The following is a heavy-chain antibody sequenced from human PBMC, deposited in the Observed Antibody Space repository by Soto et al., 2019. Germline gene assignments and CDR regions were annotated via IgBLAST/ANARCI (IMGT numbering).Heavy chain of an antibody. D-gene: IGHD3-3*01. Sequence: WASVKVSCKASGGTFSSYAISWVRQAPGQGLEWMGGIIPIFGTANYAQKFQGRVTITADESTSTAYMELSSLRSEDTAVYYCARDQSTIFGVVIEYYYYGMDVWGQGTTVTVSS. J-gene: IGHJ6*02. CDR3: ARDQSTIFGVVIEYYYYGMDV. V-gene: IGHV1-69*13. CDR2: IIPIFGTA. CDR1: GGTFSSYA.